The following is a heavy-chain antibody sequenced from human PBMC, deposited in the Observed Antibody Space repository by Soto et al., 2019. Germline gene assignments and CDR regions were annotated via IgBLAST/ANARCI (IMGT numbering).Heavy chain of an antibody. D-gene: IGHD3-16*01. V-gene: IGHV3-11*01. CDR2: ISKSGSII. CDR1: VFTFSDYY. J-gene: IGHJ5*02. CDR3: ARDLSPYSDYYDESTSETWFDP. Sequence: GGSLRFSCAASVFTFSDYYMSWLRQPPGKGLGWVSYISKSGSIIHFADSVKGRFAISRDNAKNTLYLQMSSLRAEDTALYYCARDLSPYSDYYDESTSETWFDPWGQGTLVTVSP.